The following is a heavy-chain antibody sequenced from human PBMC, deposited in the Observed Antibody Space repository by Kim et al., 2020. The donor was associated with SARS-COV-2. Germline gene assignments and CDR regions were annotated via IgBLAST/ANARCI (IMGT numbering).Heavy chain of an antibody. J-gene: IGHJ5*02. Sequence: SETLSLTCTVSGGSISSGSYYWSWIRQPAGKGLEWIGRIYTSGSTSYNPSLKSRVTISVDTSKNQFSLKLSSVTAADTAVYYCARGSGSGGGYNWFDPWGQGTLVTVSS. CDR2: IYTSGST. D-gene: IGHD3-10*01. CDR3: ARGSGSGGGYNWFDP. V-gene: IGHV4-61*02. CDR1: GGSISSGSYY.